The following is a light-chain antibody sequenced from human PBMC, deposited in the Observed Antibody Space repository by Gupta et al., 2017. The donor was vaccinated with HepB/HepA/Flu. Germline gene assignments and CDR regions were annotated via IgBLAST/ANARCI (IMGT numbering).Light chain of an antibody. Sequence: SYALLQPLSVPVSPGPTARSPCSGDALPKKDAYWYQQKSGQAPVVVIYEDGKRPSGIPARFSGSSSGTAATLTISGAQVEDEADYYCYAADSSGNLVVFGGGTKLTVL. CDR1: ALPKKD. CDR3: YAADSSGNLVV. CDR2: EDG. J-gene: IGLJ2*01. V-gene: IGLV3-10*01.